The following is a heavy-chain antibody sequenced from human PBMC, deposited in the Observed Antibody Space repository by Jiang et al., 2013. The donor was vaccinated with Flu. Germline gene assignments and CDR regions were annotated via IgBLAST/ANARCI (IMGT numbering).Heavy chain of an antibody. CDR1: GFTFSSYG. J-gene: IGHJ4*02. CDR3: AKDRFPKMTGANHQYFDY. Sequence: RSLRLSCAASGFTFSSYGVHWVRQAPGKGLEWVAVISFDANNKYYADSVKGRFTVSRDNSKNTLYLQMNSPRVEDTAVYYCAKDRFPKMTGANHQYFDYWGQGTLVTVSS. D-gene: IGHD1-14*01. CDR2: ISFDANNK. V-gene: IGHV3-30*18.